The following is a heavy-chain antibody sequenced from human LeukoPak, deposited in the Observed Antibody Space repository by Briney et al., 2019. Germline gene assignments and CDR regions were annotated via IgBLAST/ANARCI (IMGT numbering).Heavy chain of an antibody. CDR3: AKDYDYTTFDY. V-gene: IGHV3-15*01. CDR1: GFTFSNAW. J-gene: IGHJ4*02. Sequence: PGGSLRLSCAASGFTFSNAWMSWVRQAPGKGLEWVGRIKSKTDGGTTDYAAPVKGRFTISRDDSKNTLYLQMNSLRAEDTAVYYCAKDYDYTTFDYWGQGTLVTVSS. CDR2: IKSKTDGGTT. D-gene: IGHD4-11*01.